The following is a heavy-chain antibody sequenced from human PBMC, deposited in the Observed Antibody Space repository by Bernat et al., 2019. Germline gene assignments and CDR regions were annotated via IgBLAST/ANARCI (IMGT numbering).Heavy chain of an antibody. CDR2: ISSSSSTI. J-gene: IGHJ4*02. CDR3: AREGSTYYFDY. CDR1: GFTFSSYS. Sequence: EVQLVESGGGLVQPGGSLRLSCAASGFTFSSYSMNWVRQAPGKGLEWVSYISSSSSTIYYADSVQGRFTISRDNAKNSQYLQMNSLRDEDTAVYYCAREGSTYYFDYWGQGTLVTVSS. V-gene: IGHV3-48*02.